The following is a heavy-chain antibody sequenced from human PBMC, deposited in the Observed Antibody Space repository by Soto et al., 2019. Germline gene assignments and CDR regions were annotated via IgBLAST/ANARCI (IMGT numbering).Heavy chain of an antibody. CDR2: IYFSGST. CDR1: GGSISSSRYY. J-gene: IGHJ3*02. Sequence: QLHLQESGPGLVKPSETLSLTCTVSGGSISSSRYYWGWIRQPPGKGLEWIGSIYFSGSTYYNPSPKSRVNISLDTPKKQFSLNLSSVTAADTAVYYCARLNYGSGSFYNPGGAFDIWGQGTMVTVSS. D-gene: IGHD3-10*01. CDR3: ARLNYGSGSFYNPGGAFDI. V-gene: IGHV4-39*01.